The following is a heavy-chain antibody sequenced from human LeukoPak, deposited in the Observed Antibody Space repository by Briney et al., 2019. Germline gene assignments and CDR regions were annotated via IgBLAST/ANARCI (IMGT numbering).Heavy chain of an antibody. CDR3: ARGGWRPDP. CDR1: GFIYGDYW. Sequence: PGGSLRLSCAGSGFIYGDYWMSWVRQAPGKGLEWVANIKTDGSEKYYVDSVKGRFTISRDNAKNSLYLQMSSLRAEDTAVYYCARGGWRPDPWGQGTLVTVSS. V-gene: IGHV3-7*01. J-gene: IGHJ5*02. D-gene: IGHD6-19*01. CDR2: IKTDGSEK.